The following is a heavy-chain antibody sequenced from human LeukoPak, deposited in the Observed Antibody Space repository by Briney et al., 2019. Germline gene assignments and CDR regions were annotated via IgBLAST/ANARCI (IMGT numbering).Heavy chain of an antibody. D-gene: IGHD6-19*01. CDR2: IYYSGST. J-gene: IGHJ4*02. CDR1: GGSISSSSYY. Sequence: SETLSLTCTASGGSISSSSYYWGWIRQPPGKGLEWIGSIYYSGSTYYNPSLKSRVTISVDTSKNQFSLKLSSVTAADTAVYYCARHSAAVAGIDYWGQGTLVTVSS. CDR3: ARHSAAVAGIDY. V-gene: IGHV4-39*01.